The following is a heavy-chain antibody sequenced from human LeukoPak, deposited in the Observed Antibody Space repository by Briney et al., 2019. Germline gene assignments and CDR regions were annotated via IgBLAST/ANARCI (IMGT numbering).Heavy chain of an antibody. CDR1: GYTFTNSD. Sequence: ASVRVSCKTSGYTFTNSDINWLRQAPGQGLEWMGWMSPNSGDTGYAQKFQGRVSMTRDIFKSTAYMELSSLRSEDTGIYYCASNPPNTGDFYYWGLGTLVTVSS. D-gene: IGHD1-1*01. CDR2: MSPNSGDT. CDR3: ASNPPNTGDFYY. V-gene: IGHV1-8*01. J-gene: IGHJ4*02.